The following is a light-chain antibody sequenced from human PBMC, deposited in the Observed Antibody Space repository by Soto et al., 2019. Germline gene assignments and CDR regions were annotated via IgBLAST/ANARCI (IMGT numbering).Light chain of an antibody. V-gene: IGKV3-20*01. Sequence: EIVLTQSPGTLSLSPGERATLSCGASQSVSSNSLAWYQQKPGQAPRLLIYGASSRATGIPDRFSGSGSGTDFTLTISRLEPEDFAVYYCQQYGSSPQTFGQGTKVEIK. CDR2: GAS. CDR3: QQYGSSPQT. J-gene: IGKJ1*01. CDR1: QSVSSNS.